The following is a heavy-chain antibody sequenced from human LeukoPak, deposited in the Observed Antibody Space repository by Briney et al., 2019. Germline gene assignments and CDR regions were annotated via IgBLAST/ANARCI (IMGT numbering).Heavy chain of an antibody. Sequence: SGTLSLTCAVSGGSISSSNWWSWVRQPPGKGLEWIGEIYHSGSTNYNPSLKSRVTISVDKSKNQFSLKLSSVTAADTAVYYCARGLRMGELWKSHAFDIWGQGTMVTVSS. CDR1: GGSISSSNW. CDR3: ARGLRMGELWKSHAFDI. V-gene: IGHV4-4*02. D-gene: IGHD3-16*01. J-gene: IGHJ3*02. CDR2: IYHSGST.